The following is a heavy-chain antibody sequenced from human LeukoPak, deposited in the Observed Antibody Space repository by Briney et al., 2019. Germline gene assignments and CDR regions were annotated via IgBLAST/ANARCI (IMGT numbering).Heavy chain of an antibody. J-gene: IGHJ4*02. D-gene: IGHD6-6*01. CDR2: IYYSGST. Sequence: SETLSLTCTVSGDSISSYYCSWIRQPPGKGLEWIGYIYYSGSTSYNPSLKSRVTISVDTSKNQFSLKLSSVTAADTAVYYCARASSWGQNFDYWGQGTLVTVSS. CDR3: ARASSWGQNFDY. CDR1: GDSISSYY. V-gene: IGHV4-59*01.